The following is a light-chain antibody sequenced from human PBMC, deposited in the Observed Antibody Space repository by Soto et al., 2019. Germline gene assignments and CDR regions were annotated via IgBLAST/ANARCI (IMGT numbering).Light chain of an antibody. CDR1: SSNIGGNS. V-gene: IGLV1-51*01. CDR2: DDN. J-gene: IGLJ1*01. CDR3: VSWDSSLSAYV. Sequence: QAVVTQPPSVSAAPGQKVTISCSGSSSNIGGNSVSWYQQLPGTAPKLLIYDDNKRPSGIPDRFSGSKSGTSATLGITGFQPGDEADYYCVSWDSSLSAYVFGTGTKLTVL.